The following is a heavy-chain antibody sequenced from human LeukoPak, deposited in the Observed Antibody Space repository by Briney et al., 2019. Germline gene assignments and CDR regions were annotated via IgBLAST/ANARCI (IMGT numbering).Heavy chain of an antibody. CDR1: GGSFSDYY. CDR3: ARSISSGWYYYYYMDV. D-gene: IGHD6-19*01. V-gene: IGHV4-34*01. Sequence: SETLSLTCAVYGGSFSDYYWSWIRQPPGKGLEWIGEINHSGSTNYNPSLKSRVTISVDTSKNQFSLKLSSVTAADTAVYYCARSISSGWYYYYYMDVWGKGTTVTVSS. J-gene: IGHJ6*03. CDR2: INHSGST.